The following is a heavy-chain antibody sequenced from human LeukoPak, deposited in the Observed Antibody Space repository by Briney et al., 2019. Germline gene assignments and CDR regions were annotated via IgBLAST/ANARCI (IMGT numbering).Heavy chain of an antibody. V-gene: IGHV4-39*01. J-gene: IGHJ6*03. CDR3: AGTYSSGWYNYYYYMGV. CDR2: IYYSGST. D-gene: IGHD6-19*01. CDR1: GGSISSSSYY. Sequence: PSETLSLTCTVSGGSISSSSYYWGWIRQPPGKGLEWIGSIYYSGSTYYNPSLKSRVTISVDTSKNQFSLKLSSVTAADTAVYYCAGTYSSGWYNYYYYMGVWGKGTTVTISS.